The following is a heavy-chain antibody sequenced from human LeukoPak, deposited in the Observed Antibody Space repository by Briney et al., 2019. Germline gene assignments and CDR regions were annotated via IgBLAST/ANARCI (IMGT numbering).Heavy chain of an antibody. Sequence: GESLKISCQGSGYNFPIYWIGWVRQMPGQGLEWMGIIYPDDSNTIYGPSFQGQVTISADKSINTAYLEWSSLKASDTAIYYCARQGAAGKYYYYMDVWGKGTTVTVSS. CDR2: IYPDDSNT. CDR1: GYNFPIYW. V-gene: IGHV5-51*01. D-gene: IGHD6-13*01. CDR3: ARQGAAGKYYYYMDV. J-gene: IGHJ6*03.